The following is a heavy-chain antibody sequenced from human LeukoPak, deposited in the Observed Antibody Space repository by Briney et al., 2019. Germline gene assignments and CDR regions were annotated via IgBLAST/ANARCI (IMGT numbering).Heavy chain of an antibody. CDR1: GFTFSSYA. Sequence: PGGSLRLSCAASGFTFSSYAMSWVRQAPGKGLEWVSAISGSGGSTYYADSVKGRFTISRDNSKNTLYLQMNSLRAEDTAVYYWAKGTIAARHRLFDYWGQGTLVTVSS. CDR2: ISGSGGST. CDR3: AKGTIAARHRLFDY. V-gene: IGHV3-23*01. D-gene: IGHD6-25*01. J-gene: IGHJ4*02.